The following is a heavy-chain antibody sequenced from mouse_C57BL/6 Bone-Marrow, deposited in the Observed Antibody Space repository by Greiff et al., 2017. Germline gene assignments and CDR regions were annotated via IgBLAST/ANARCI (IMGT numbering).Heavy chain of an antibody. CDR1: GYTFTSYW. CDR2: IDPSDSET. J-gene: IGHJ2*01. V-gene: IGHV1-52*01. D-gene: IGHD2-2*01. Sequence: QVQLQQPGAELVRPGSSVKLSCKASGYTFTSYWMHWVKQRPIQGLEWIGNIDPSDSETHYNQKFKDKATLTVDKSSSTAYMQLSSLTSEDSAVDYWARGGGDDADNWGQGTTLTVSS. CDR3: ARGGGDDADN.